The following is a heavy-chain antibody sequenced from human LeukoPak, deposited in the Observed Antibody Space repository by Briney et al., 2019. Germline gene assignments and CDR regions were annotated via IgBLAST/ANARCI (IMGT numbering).Heavy chain of an antibody. CDR3: ARGSAVVGATGYYNGMDV. CDR1: GFTVSSNY. V-gene: IGHV3-53*01. Sequence: PGGSLRLSCAASGFTVSSNYMSWVRQAPGKGLEWVSVIYSGGSTYYAGSVKGRFTISRENARNSLYLQMNSLRAGDTAVYYCARGSAVVGATGYYNGMDVWGQGTTVTVSS. J-gene: IGHJ6*02. CDR2: IYSGGST. D-gene: IGHD1-26*01.